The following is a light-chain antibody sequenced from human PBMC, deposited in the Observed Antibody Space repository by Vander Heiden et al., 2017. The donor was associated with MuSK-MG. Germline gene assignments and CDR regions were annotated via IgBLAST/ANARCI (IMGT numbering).Light chain of an antibody. CDR3: QQGDNEPIT. Sequence: DIQMTQSPSSLSASVGDRVTIICRATQHIGNYLHWYQHKGGKAPQLLLYAATRSQSGVPSRYSGSGSGTAFTLISSRLPRKDFATYYFQQGDNEPITFGGGTKVEIK. V-gene: IGKV1-39*01. CDR2: AAT. CDR1: QHIGNY. J-gene: IGKJ4*01.